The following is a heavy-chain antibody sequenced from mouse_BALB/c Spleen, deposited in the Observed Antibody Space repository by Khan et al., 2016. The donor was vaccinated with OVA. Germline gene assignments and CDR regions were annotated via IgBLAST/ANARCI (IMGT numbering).Heavy chain of an antibody. CDR1: GDSITTGY. J-gene: IGHJ3*01. D-gene: IGHD2-14*01. Sequence: EVQLQESGPSLVKPSQTLSLTCSVTGDSITTGYWNWIRKFPGNKLEYMGYIIYTGYTYYNPSLKSRISITRHPSNNQYYLQLNSVTDADTATYYCARATYRYAFVYWGQGTLVTVSA. CDR2: IIYTGYT. V-gene: IGHV3-8*02. CDR3: ARATYRYAFVY.